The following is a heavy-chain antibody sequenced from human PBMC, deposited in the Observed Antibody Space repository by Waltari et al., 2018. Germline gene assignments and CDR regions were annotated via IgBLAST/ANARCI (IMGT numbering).Heavy chain of an antibody. CDR2: IKEDGSAK. CDR3: ARDGHGGLDY. Sequence: EVQLVESGGGLVQPGGSLRLSCAAPGFTFSNHWMSWVRQGPGKGLEWVTNIKEDGSAKYYMDSVKGRFTISRDNAKDSLHLQMNSLRAEDTAVYYCARDGHGGLDYWGQGTLVTVSS. V-gene: IGHV3-7*01. J-gene: IGHJ4*02. CDR1: GFTFSNHW.